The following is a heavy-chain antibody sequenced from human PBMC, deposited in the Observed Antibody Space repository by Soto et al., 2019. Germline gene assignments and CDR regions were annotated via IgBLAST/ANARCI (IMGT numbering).Heavy chain of an antibody. D-gene: IGHD2-21*02. CDR1: GYTCTRNW. Sequence: ESLKIWCKGAGYTCTRNWIGWVRQIPGKGLEWMGIIFPIDSDTRYSPSSQGQVTISADNSISTAYLQWSSLKASDTAIYYCATPGGRDFNAFDVWGQGTMVTVSS. CDR3: ATPGGRDFNAFDV. J-gene: IGHJ3*01. CDR2: IFPIDSDT. V-gene: IGHV5-51*01.